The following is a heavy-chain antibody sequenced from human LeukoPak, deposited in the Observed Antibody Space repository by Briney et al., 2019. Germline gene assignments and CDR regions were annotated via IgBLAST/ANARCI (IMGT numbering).Heavy chain of an antibody. CDR1: GFTFSNAW. V-gene: IGHV3-15*01. CDR3: TTGARSHGYLFDR. D-gene: IGHD5-18*01. J-gene: IGHJ4*02. CDR2: IKSKTDGGTT. Sequence: GGSLRLSCAASGFTFSNAWMSWVRQAPGQGLEWVGRIKSKTDGGTTDYAAPVTGRFTISRDDSKNTLYVQMNGLRTEDTAVYYCTTGARSHGYLFDRWGQGTLVTVSS.